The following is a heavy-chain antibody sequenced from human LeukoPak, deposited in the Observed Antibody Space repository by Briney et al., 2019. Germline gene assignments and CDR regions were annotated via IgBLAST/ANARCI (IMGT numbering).Heavy chain of an antibody. J-gene: IGHJ4*02. CDR3: AKAPGYSSGWYHD. CDR1: GFTFSSYA. Sequence: GGSLRLSCAASGFTFSSYAMSWVRQAPGKGLEWVPAISASGGSTHYADSVKGRFTISRDNTKNTLYLQMNSLRTEDTAVYYCAKAPGYSSGWYHDWGQGTLVTVSS. D-gene: IGHD6-19*01. V-gene: IGHV3-23*01. CDR2: ISASGGST.